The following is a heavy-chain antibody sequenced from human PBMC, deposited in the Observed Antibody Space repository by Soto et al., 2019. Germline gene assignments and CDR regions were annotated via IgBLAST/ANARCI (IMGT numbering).Heavy chain of an antibody. J-gene: IGHJ6*02. CDR1: GYTFNNYY. CDR2: ISPDGDTT. Sequence: ASVKVSCKGSGYTFNNYYMHWVRQAPGQGLEWMGIISPDGDTTTYTQKFQGRVTMTEDTSTDTAYMELSSLRSEDTAVYYCATWKVAAAGTEYYYGMDVWGQGTTVTVSS. D-gene: IGHD6-13*01. V-gene: IGHV1-46*02. CDR3: ATWKVAAAGTEYYYGMDV.